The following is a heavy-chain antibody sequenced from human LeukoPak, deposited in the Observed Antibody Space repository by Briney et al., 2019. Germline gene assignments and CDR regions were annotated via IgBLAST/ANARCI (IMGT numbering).Heavy chain of an antibody. Sequence: TGGSLRLSCAASGFTFSSYEMNWVRQAPGKGLEWVSYISSSGSTIYYADSVKGRFTISRDNAKNTLYLQMNSLRAKDTAVYYCAKTYSSGSKTNYYYYMDGSGKGTTVTISS. J-gene: IGHJ6*03. V-gene: IGHV3-48*03. D-gene: IGHD6-19*01. CDR3: AKTYSSGSKTNYYYYMDG. CDR2: ISSSGSTI. CDR1: GFTFSSYE.